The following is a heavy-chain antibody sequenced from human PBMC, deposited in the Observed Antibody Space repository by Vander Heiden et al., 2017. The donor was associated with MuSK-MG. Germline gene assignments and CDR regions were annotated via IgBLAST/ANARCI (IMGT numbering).Heavy chain of an antibody. Sequence: QVPLQQSAPGLVKPSQSLALTCAVSGDSVSSNCAVWNWIRQSPSRGLEWLGRTYYRSKWYNDYAVSVKSRITINPDTSKNQFSLQLNSVTPEDTAVYYCARDQLKWFGEYLFDYWGQGTLVTVSS. CDR3: ARDQLKWFGEYLFDY. V-gene: IGHV6-1*01. J-gene: IGHJ4*02. CDR2: TYYRSKWYN. D-gene: IGHD3-10*01. CDR1: GDSVSSNCAV.